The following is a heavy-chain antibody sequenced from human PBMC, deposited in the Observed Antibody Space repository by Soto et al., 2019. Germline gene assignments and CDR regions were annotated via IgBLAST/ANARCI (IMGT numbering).Heavy chain of an antibody. CDR3: ARGGPTVTTFYAFDI. CDR1: GDSISSYY. D-gene: IGHD4-17*01. J-gene: IGHJ3*02. CDR2: IYYSGST. Sequence: QVQLQESGTGLVKPSETLSLTCTVSGDSISSYYWSWIRQPPGKGLEWIGYIYYSGSTDYNPSLKSRVTISVDTSKNQFSLKLSSVTAADTAVYYCARGGPTVTTFYAFDIWGQGTMVTVSS. V-gene: IGHV4-59*01.